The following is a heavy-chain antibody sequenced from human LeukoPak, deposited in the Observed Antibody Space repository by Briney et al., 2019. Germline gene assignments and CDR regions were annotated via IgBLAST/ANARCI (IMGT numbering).Heavy chain of an antibody. V-gene: IGHV3-7*01. J-gene: IGHJ4*02. CDR3: ARLTTTAPTAFDY. Sequence: GGSLRLSCAASGFTFSRYWMSWVRQAPRKGPEWVANIKEDGSEKYYVDSVKGRFTISRDNAKNSLYLQMNSLRAEDTAVYYCARLTTTAPTAFDYWGQGTLVTVSS. CDR2: IKEDGSEK. CDR1: GFTFSRYW. D-gene: IGHD4/OR15-4a*01.